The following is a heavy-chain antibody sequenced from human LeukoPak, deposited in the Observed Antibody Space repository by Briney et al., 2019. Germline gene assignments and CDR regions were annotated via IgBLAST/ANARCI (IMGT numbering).Heavy chain of an antibody. D-gene: IGHD3-16*02. J-gene: IGHJ6*03. CDR1: GLTFSSYG. V-gene: IGHV3-33*01. Sequence: PGRSLRLSCAASGLTFSSYGMHWVRQAPGKGLEWVAVIWYDGSNKYYADSVKGRFTITRDNSKNTLYLQMNSRRAEDTAVYYCARSGWGYTPPYYYYMDVWGKGTTVTVSS. CDR3: ARSGWGYTPPYYYYMDV. CDR2: IWYDGSNK.